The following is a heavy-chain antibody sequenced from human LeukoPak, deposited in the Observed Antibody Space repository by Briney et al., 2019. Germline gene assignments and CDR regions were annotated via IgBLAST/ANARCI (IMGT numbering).Heavy chain of an antibody. J-gene: IGHJ6*04. CDR2: INHSGST. Sequence: SETLSLTCAVYGGSFSGYYWSWIRQPPGKGLEGIGEINHSGSTNYNPSLKSRVTISVDTSKNQFSLKLSSVTAADTAVYYCARNVVVPAATHYYYYGMDVWGKGTTVTVSS. V-gene: IGHV4-34*01. D-gene: IGHD2-2*01. CDR1: GGSFSGYY. CDR3: ARNVVVPAATHYYYYGMDV.